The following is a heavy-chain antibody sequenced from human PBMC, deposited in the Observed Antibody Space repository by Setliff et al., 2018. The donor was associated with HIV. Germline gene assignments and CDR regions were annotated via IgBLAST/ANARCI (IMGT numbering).Heavy chain of an antibody. CDR1: GYTFTSYA. Sequence: ASVKVSCKASGYTFTSYAMHWVRQAPGQRLEWMGWINAGQGNTKYSQKFQGRCTITRDTSTSTAYMALSSLRSENTAVYYCARDGLTVPYCGGDCYDWYFDLWGRGTLVTVSS. CDR2: INAGQGNT. V-gene: IGHV1-3*01. CDR3: ARDGLTVPYCGGDCYDWYFDL. D-gene: IGHD2-21*02. J-gene: IGHJ2*01.